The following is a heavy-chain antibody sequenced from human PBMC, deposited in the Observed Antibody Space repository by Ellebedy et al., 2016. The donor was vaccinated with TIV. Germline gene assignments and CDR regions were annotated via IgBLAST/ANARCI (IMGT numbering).Heavy chain of an antibody. CDR3: AKDLFPSSTGPFDY. CDR1: GFTFDDYA. V-gene: IGHV3-9*01. J-gene: IGHJ4*02. D-gene: IGHD1-1*01. Sequence: SLKISCAASGFTFDDYAMHWVRQAPGTGLEWVSGISWNSGSIDYADSVKGRFTISRDNAKNSLYLQMNSLRAEDTAVYYCAKDLFPSSTGPFDYWGQGTLVTVSS. CDR2: ISWNSGSI.